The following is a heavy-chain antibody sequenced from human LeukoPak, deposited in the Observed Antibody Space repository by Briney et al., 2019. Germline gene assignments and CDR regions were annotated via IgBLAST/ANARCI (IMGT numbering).Heavy chain of an antibody. CDR1: GYTFTSYY. Sequence: GASVKVSCKASGYTFTSYYMHWVRQAPGQGLEWMGWISAYNGNTNYAQKFQGRLTVTTDTSTNTAYMELRSLRPDDTAVYYCARDFFHGHCSGLTCFLLDSWGQGSLVTVSS. J-gene: IGHJ4*02. D-gene: IGHD2-15*01. CDR2: ISAYNGNT. CDR3: ARDFFHGHCSGLTCFLLDS. V-gene: IGHV1-18*04.